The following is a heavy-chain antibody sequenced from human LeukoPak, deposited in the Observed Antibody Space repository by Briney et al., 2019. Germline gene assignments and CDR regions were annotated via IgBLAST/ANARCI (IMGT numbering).Heavy chain of an antibody. CDR3: STTHYNFADIDH. V-gene: IGHV3-30*03. CDR2: ISYDGSNK. D-gene: IGHD3-3*01. CDR1: GFTFSSYG. Sequence: PGGSLRLSSAASGFTFSSYGMHWVRQAPGKGLEWVAVISYDGSNKYYADSVKGRFTISRDNSKNTLYLQMNSLKTEDTAVYYCSTTHYNFADIDHWGQGTLVTVSS. J-gene: IGHJ4*02.